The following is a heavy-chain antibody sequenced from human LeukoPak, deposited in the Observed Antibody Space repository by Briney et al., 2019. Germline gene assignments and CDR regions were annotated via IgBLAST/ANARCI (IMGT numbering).Heavy chain of an antibody. CDR2: IYNSGSS. J-gene: IGHJ5*02. Sequence: SETLSLTCTVSGGSISRSSYYWGWIRQPPGKGLEWIGSIYNSGSSFYNPSLKSQVTISVDTSKNQFSLKLGSVTAADTAVYYCARHGGYSSSVGSNWFDPWGQGTLVTVSS. D-gene: IGHD6-6*01. CDR1: GGSISRSSYY. CDR3: ARHGGYSSSVGSNWFDP. V-gene: IGHV4-39*01.